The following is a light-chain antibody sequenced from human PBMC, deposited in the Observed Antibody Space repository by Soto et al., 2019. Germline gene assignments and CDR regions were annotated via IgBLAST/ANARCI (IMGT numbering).Light chain of an antibody. CDR1: SSNIGRNY. V-gene: IGLV1-47*02. J-gene: IGLJ1*01. CDR2: GNT. CDR3: AAWDDSLRGYV. Sequence: QSALSQPPSASGTPGQRVTISCSVSSSNIGRNYIYWYQQLPGTAPKLLIYGNTQRPSGVPDRFSGSKSGTSVSLAISGLRSEDEAVYYCAAWDDSLRGYVFGTGTKVTVL.